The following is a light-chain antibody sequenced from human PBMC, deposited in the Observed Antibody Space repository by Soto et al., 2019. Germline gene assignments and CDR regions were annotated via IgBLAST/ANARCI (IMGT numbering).Light chain of an antibody. CDR2: KAS. Sequence: DIAMTQSPSTLSASVGDRVSITCRASQGISGWLAWYQQKPGKAPKLVIYKASTLETGVPSRFSGSGSGTEFTLTISSLQPDDFATYYCQQYDSYSRTFGQGTKVESK. J-gene: IGKJ1*01. CDR1: QGISGW. CDR3: QQYDSYSRT. V-gene: IGKV1-5*03.